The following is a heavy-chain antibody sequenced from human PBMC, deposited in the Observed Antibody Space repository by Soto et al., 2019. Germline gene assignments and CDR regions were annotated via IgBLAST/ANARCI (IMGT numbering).Heavy chain of an antibody. CDR3: ARADRTLVTSYGLDV. D-gene: IGHD2-21*02. V-gene: IGHV4-34*02. J-gene: IGHJ6*02. Sequence: QVQIQQWGAGLLKPSATLSLTCAVSGGSFSGFYWTWIRQPPGEGVEWIVEINHSGTINFNPSLRSRLTISLDSSKKHFSLKLTSLTSADAAVYYCARADRTLVTSYGLDVWGQGTTVTVSS. CDR1: GGSFSGFY. CDR2: INHSGTI.